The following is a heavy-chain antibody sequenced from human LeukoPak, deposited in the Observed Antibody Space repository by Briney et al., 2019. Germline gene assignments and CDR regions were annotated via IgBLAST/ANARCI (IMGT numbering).Heavy chain of an antibody. J-gene: IGHJ4*02. CDR3: ARDRAGRYCSSTSCYEFDY. CDR1: GFTFSSYS. D-gene: IGHD2-2*01. CDR2: ISSSSSYI. V-gene: IGHV3-21*01. Sequence: PGGSLRLSCAASGFTFSSYSMNWVRQAPGKGLEWVSSISSSSSYIYYADSVKGRFTISRDNAKNSLYLQMNSLRAEDTAVYYCARDRAGRYCSSTSCYEFDYWGQGTLVTVSS.